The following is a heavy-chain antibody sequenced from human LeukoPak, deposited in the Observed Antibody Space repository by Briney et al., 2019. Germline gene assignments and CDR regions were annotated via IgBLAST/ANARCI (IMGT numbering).Heavy chain of an antibody. CDR1: GYSFSSYW. Sequence: GESLRISCKGSGYSFSSYWIGWVRQIPGKGLEWMGIISPGDSDTRYSPSFQGQVSISADKSISTAYLQWSSVKASDTAMYYCARLRSGWDFAYWGQGSLVTVSS. D-gene: IGHD6-19*01. CDR2: ISPGDSDT. CDR3: ARLRSGWDFAY. V-gene: IGHV5-51*01. J-gene: IGHJ4*02.